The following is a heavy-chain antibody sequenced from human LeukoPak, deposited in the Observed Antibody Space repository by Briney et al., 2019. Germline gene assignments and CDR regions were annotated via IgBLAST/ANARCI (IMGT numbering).Heavy chain of an antibody. V-gene: IGHV4-59*08. D-gene: IGHD3-22*01. CDR1: GGSIGSYY. CDR3: ARGEGDSSGYYPYYFDY. CDR2: IYYSGST. J-gene: IGHJ4*02. Sequence: SETLSLTCTVSGGSIGSYYWSWIRQPPGKGLEWIGYIYYSGSTNYNPSLESRVTMSVDTSSNQFSLKLSSVTAADTAVYYCARGEGDSSGYYPYYFDYWGQGTLVTVSS.